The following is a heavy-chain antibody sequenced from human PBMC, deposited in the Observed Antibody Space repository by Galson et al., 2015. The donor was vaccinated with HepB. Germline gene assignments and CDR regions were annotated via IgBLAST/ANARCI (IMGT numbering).Heavy chain of an antibody. CDR1: GGSFSGYY. J-gene: IGHJ4*02. V-gene: IGHV3-53*01. CDR3: ARHGGYGGNSPIVY. CDR2: ISSGGST. D-gene: IGHD4-23*01. Sequence: ETLSLTCAVYGGSFSGYYWSWIRQPPGKGLEWVSGISSGGSTYYADSMKGRFTISRDNSKNTLYLQMNSLRAEDKAVYYCARHGGYGGNSPIVYWGQGILVTVSS.